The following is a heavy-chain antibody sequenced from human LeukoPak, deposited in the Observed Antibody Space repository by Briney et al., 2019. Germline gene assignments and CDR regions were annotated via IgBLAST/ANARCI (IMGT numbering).Heavy chain of an antibody. Sequence: ASVKVSCKAFGYTFTGYFIRWVRQAPGQGLERMGRINPNSGDTNYEQTFQGRVTMTRDTSISTVYMDLSRLTSDDTAVYYCARDLSSTSNWELDYWGQGTPVTVSS. CDR1: GYTFTGYF. V-gene: IGHV1-2*06. D-gene: IGHD7-27*01. CDR3: ARDLSSTSNWELDY. J-gene: IGHJ4*02. CDR2: INPNSGDT.